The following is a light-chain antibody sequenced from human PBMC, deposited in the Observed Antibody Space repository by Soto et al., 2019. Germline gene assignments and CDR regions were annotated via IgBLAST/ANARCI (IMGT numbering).Light chain of an antibody. Sequence: DIQMTQSPSTLSASVGDTVTITCRASQSLNSWVAWFQQKPGKAPKVLIYDASTLENGVPSRFSGSGSGTDFTLTIDSLQPDDVATYYCQRYNAFSQTFGQGTKVE. J-gene: IGKJ1*01. CDR3: QRYNAFSQT. V-gene: IGKV1-5*01. CDR1: QSLNSW. CDR2: DAS.